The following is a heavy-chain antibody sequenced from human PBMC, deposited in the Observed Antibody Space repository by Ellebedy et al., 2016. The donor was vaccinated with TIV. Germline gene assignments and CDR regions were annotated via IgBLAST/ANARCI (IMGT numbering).Heavy chain of an antibody. Sequence: AASVKVSCKASGYTFTSYGISWVRQAPGQGLEWMGWISAYNGYTNYAQKLQGRVTMTTDTSTSTAYMGLRSLRTDDTAVYYCARRSRNDYSIREMYYFDYWGQGTLVTVSS. J-gene: IGHJ4*02. D-gene: IGHD4-11*01. CDR1: GYTFTSYG. CDR2: ISAYNGYT. V-gene: IGHV1-18*01. CDR3: ARRSRNDYSIREMYYFDY.